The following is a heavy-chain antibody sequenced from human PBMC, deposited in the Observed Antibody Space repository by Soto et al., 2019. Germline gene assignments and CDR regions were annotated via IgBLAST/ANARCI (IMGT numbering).Heavy chain of an antibody. CDR2: ISGSGGST. D-gene: IGHD2-15*01. V-gene: IGHV3-23*01. Sequence: EVQLLESGGGLVQPGGSLRLSCAASGFTVSSYAMSGVRQAPGKGLEWVSAISGSGGSTYYADSVKGRFTISRDNSKNTLYLQMNGLRAEDTAVYYCAKDSPNLYCSGGSCSYYYYYGMDVWGQGTTVTVSS. J-gene: IGHJ6*02. CDR1: GFTVSSYA. CDR3: AKDSPNLYCSGGSCSYYYYYGMDV.